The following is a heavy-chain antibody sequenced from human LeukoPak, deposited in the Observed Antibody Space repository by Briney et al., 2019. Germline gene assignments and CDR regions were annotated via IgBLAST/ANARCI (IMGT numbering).Heavy chain of an antibody. CDR1: GFTYSSYW. CDR3: ARDFRIVGATSAFDM. CDR2: IKQDGSEK. D-gene: IGHD1-26*01. J-gene: IGHJ3*02. Sequence: GGSLRLSCAASGFTYSSYWMSWVRQAPGKGLEWVANIKQDGSEKYYLDSVKGRFTISRDNAKNSLDLQMNSLRAEDTAVYYCARDFRIVGATSAFDMWGQGTMVTVSS. V-gene: IGHV3-7*01.